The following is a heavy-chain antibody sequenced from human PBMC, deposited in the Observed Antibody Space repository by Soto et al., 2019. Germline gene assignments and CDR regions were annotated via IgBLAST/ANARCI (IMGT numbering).Heavy chain of an antibody. CDR2: IYYSGST. J-gene: IGHJ5*02. CDR3: ARDARDYYGSGSLDP. D-gene: IGHD3-10*01. V-gene: IGHV4-30-4*01. Sequence: SETLSLTXTVSGGSISSGDYYWSWIRQPPGKGLEWIGYIYYSGSTYYNPSLKSRVTISVDTSKNQFSLKLSSVTAADTAVYHCARDARDYYGSGSLDPWGQGTLVTVSS. CDR1: GGSISSGDYY.